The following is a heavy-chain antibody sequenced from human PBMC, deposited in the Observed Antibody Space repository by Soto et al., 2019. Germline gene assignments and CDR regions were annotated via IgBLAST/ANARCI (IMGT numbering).Heavy chain of an antibody. CDR1: GGSISSYY. Sequence: PSETLSLTCTVSGGSISSYYWSWIRQPAGKGLEWIGRIYTSGSTNYNPSLKSRVTMSVDTSKNQFSLKLSSVTAADTAVYYCARDFPYSSSWYAGFDYWGRGTLVTVSS. V-gene: IGHV4-4*07. CDR2: IYTSGST. CDR3: ARDFPYSSSWYAGFDY. D-gene: IGHD6-13*01. J-gene: IGHJ4*02.